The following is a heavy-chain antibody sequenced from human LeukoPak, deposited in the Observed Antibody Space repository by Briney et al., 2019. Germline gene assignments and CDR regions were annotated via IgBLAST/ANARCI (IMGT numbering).Heavy chain of an antibody. CDR3: ARPRSAGATAGYYFDY. CDR2: FDPEDGET. CDR1: GYTLTELS. D-gene: IGHD1-26*01. J-gene: IGHJ4*02. V-gene: IGHV1-24*01. Sequence: ASVKVSCKVSGYTLTELSMHWVRQAPGKGLEWMGGFDPEDGETIYAQKFQGRVTMTEDTSTDTAYMELSSLRSDDMAVYYCARPRSAGATAGYYFDYWGQGTLVTVSS.